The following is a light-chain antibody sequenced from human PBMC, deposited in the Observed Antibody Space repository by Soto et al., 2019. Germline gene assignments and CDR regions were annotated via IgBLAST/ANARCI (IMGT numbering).Light chain of an antibody. J-gene: IGLJ2*01. CDR2: GNN. V-gene: IGLV1-40*01. CDR1: SSNIGTVYD. CDR3: QSYDSSLSGSV. Sequence: QSVLTQPPSVSGAPGQRVTISCTGSSSNIGTVYDIHWYQQLPGTAPKLLIYGNNNRPSGVPDRFSGSKSGTSASLAITGLQAEDEADYYCQSYDSSLSGSVFGGGTNLTVL.